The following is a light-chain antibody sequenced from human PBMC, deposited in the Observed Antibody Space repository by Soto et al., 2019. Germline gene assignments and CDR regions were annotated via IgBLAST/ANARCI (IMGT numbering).Light chain of an antibody. CDR2: GAS. V-gene: IGKV3-15*01. J-gene: IGKJ5*01. CDR3: QQYNSWPPIT. Sequence: EVVMTQSPATLSVSPGERATLSCRASESVSSNLAWYQQRPGQAPRLVIYGASTRATGIPDRFSGGGSATEFTLTISSLQSEDFAVYYCQQYNSWPPITFGQGTRLEIK. CDR1: ESVSSN.